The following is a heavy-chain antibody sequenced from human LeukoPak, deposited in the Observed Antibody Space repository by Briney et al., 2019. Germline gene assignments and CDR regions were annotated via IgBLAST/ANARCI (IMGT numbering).Heavy chain of an antibody. CDR1: GGSISGYY. J-gene: IGHJ5*02. Sequence: PSETLSLTCTVSGGSISGYYWSWIRQPPGKRLEWIAYVYNSEYTNYNPSLKSRASISVDTSKNLCSLRLTSVTAADTAVYYCARHAIYSGGYSFWFDPWGLGTLVTVS. V-gene: IGHV4-59*08. CDR3: ARHAIYSGGYSFWFDP. D-gene: IGHD1-26*01. CDR2: VYNSEYT.